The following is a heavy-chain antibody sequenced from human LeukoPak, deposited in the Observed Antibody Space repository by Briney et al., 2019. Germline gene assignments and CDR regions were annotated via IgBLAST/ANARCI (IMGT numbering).Heavy chain of an antibody. V-gene: IGHV4-30-4*01. CDR2: IYYSGST. J-gene: IGHJ4*02. CDR1: GVSISSGDYY. CDR3: ARDLLNEGNHLDY. D-gene: IGHD4-23*01. Sequence: SQTLSLTCTVSGVSISSGDYYWSWIRQPPGKGLEWTGYIYYSGSTYYNPSLKSRVTISVDTSKNQFSLKLSSVTAADTAVYYCARDLLNEGNHLDYWGQGTLVTVSS.